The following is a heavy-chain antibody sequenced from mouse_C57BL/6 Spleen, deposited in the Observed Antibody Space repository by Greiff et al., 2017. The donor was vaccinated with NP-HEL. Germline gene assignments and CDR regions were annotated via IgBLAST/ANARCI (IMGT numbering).Heavy chain of an antibody. J-gene: IGHJ4*01. CDR2: ISSGSSTI. V-gene: IGHV5-17*01. CDR1: GFTFSDYG. D-gene: IGHD1-1*01. Sequence: EVKLVESGGGLVKPGGSLKLSCAASGFTFSDYGMHWVRQAPEKGLEWVAYISSGSSTIYYADTVKGRFTISRDNAKNTLFLQMTSLRSEDTAMYYCARPLYYGSSYDAMDYWGQGTSVTVSS. CDR3: ARPLYYGSSYDAMDY.